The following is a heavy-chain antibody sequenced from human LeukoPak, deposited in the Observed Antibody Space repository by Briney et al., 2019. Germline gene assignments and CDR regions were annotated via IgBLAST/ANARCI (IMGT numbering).Heavy chain of an antibody. V-gene: IGHV5-10-1*01. J-gene: IGHJ5*02. CDR2: IDPSDSYT. CDR3: ARLGSNNYFDP. D-gene: IGHD7-27*01. CDR1: GYSFTSYW. Sequence: GESLRISFKGSGYSFTSYWITWVRQMPGKGLEWMGRIDPSDSYTNYSPSFQGHVTISAGKSINTAYLQWSSLKASDTAMYYCARLGSNNYFDPWGQGTLVTVSS.